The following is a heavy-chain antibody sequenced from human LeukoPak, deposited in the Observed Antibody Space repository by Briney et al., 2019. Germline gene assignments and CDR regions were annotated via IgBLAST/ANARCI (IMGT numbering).Heavy chain of an antibody. Sequence: GGSLRLSCAASGFTFSSYWMHWVRQAPGKGLVLVSRINSDGSSTSYADSVKGRFTISRDNAKNTLYLQMNSLRAEDTAVYYCATTGGYYGSGSYCDYWGQGTLVTVSS. D-gene: IGHD3-10*01. CDR2: INSDGSST. J-gene: IGHJ4*02. CDR3: ATTGGYYGSGSYCDY. V-gene: IGHV3-74*01. CDR1: GFTFSSYW.